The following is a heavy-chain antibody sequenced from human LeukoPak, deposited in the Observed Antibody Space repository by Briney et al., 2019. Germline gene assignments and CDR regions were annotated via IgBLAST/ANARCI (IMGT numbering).Heavy chain of an antibody. Sequence: GGSLRLSCAASGFTFSSYDMHWVRQAPGKGLEWVAVISYDGSNKYYADSVKGRFTISRDNSKNTLYLQMNSLRAEDTAVYYCAKLPAEVGATTWDYWGQGTLVTVSS. J-gene: IGHJ4*02. V-gene: IGHV3-30*18. CDR3: AKLPAEVGATTWDY. D-gene: IGHD1-26*01. CDR1: GFTFSSYD. CDR2: ISYDGSNK.